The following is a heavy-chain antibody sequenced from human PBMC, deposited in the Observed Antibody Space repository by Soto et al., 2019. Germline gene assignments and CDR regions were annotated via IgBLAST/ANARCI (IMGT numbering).Heavy chain of an antibody. CDR3: ARVSYRDYEYWFDP. V-gene: IGHV4-59*01. J-gene: IGHJ5*02. CDR2: IYYSGST. D-gene: IGHD4-17*01. Sequence: SETLSLTCTVSGGSISSYYWSWIRQPPGKGLEWIGYIYYSGSTNYNPSLKSRVTISVDTSKNQFSLKLSSVTAADTAVYYCARVSYRDYEYWFDPWGQGTLVTVSS. CDR1: GGSISSYY.